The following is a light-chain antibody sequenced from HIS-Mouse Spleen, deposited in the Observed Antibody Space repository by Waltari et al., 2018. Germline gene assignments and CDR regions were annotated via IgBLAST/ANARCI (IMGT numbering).Light chain of an antibody. J-gene: IGLJ3*02. Sequence: SSELTQDPAVSVALGQTVRITCQGDSLRSYYASWYQQKPGQAPVLVIYGKNNRPSGFPDRFSGSSSGNTASLTSTGAQAEDEADYYCNSRDSSGNHWVFGGGTKLTVL. CDR2: GKN. CDR1: SLRSYY. CDR3: NSRDSSGNHWV. V-gene: IGLV3-19*01.